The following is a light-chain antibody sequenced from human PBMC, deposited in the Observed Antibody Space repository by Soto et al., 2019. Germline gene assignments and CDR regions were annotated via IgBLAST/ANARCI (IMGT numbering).Light chain of an antibody. V-gene: IGLV2-14*01. CDR2: EVN. J-gene: IGLJ1*01. CDR3: SSYTTSSTLV. CDR1: SSDVGAYNY. Sequence: QSVLTQPASVSGSPGQSITISCTGTSSDVGAYNYVSWYQQRPGKAPQLMIYEVNNRPSGVSHRFSGSKSGNTASLTISGLQAEDESDYYCSSYTTSSTLVFGTGTKVTAL.